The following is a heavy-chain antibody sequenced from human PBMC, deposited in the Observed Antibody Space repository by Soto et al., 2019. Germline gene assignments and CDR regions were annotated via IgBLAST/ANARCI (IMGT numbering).Heavy chain of an antibody. J-gene: IGHJ6*02. Sequence: ASVKVSCKASGYTFTSYYMHWVRQAPGQGLEWMGIINPSGGSTSYAQKFQGRVTMTRDTSTSTVYMELSSLRSEDTAVYYCARDSKEIPRPIIAASPDYYYGMDVWGQGATVTVSS. V-gene: IGHV1-46*01. CDR1: GYTFTSYY. CDR2: INPSGGST. D-gene: IGHD6-6*01. CDR3: ARDSKEIPRPIIAASPDYYYGMDV.